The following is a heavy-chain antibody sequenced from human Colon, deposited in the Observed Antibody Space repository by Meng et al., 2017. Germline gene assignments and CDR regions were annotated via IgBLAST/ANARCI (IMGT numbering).Heavy chain of an antibody. CDR1: GFPFSRYA. D-gene: IGHD3-3*01. Sequence: GESLKISCAASGFPFSRYAMSWVRQAPGKGLEWVSAISGRGGSTYYADSVKGRFTISRDNSKNTLHLQMTSLRAEDTAVYYCATDPNYDSGSDYYPMPGYWGQGTLVTVSS. CDR3: ATDPNYDSGSDYYPMPGY. V-gene: IGHV3-23*01. CDR2: ISGRGGST. J-gene: IGHJ4*02.